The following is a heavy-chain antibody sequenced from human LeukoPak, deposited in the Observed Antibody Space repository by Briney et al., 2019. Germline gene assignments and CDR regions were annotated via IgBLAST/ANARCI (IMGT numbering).Heavy chain of an antibody. Sequence: GGSLRLSCAASGFTVSTNHMTWVRQAPGRGLEGVSVIYSGGSTYYADSVKGRFTISRDNSKNTLYLQMNSLRAEDTAIYYCARDSGSFPLYWGPGTLVTVSS. J-gene: IGHJ4*01. V-gene: IGHV3-66*01. CDR1: GFTVSTNH. CDR3: ARDSGSFPLY. CDR2: IYSGGST. D-gene: IGHD1-26*01.